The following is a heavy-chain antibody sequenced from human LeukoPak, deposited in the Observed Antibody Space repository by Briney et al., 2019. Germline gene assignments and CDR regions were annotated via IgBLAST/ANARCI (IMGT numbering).Heavy chain of an antibody. V-gene: IGHV4-31*03. Sequence: PSQTLSLTCTVSGGSISSGGYYWSWIRQHPGKGLEWIGYIYYSGSTYYNPSLKSRVTISVDTSKNQFSLKLSSVTAADTAVYYCASLYSGSYHNFADYWGQGTLVTVSS. CDR1: GGSISSGGYY. D-gene: IGHD1-26*01. J-gene: IGHJ4*02. CDR2: IYYSGST. CDR3: ASLYSGSYHNFADY.